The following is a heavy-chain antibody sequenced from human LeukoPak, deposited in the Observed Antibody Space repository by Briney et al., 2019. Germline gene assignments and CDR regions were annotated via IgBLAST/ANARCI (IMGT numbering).Heavy chain of an antibody. V-gene: IGHV4-30-2*01. CDR2: IYHSGST. J-gene: IGHJ5*02. D-gene: IGHD2-2*02. CDR1: GGSISSGGYS. CDR3: ARGGTGGGYCSSTSCYTWFDP. Sequence: SETLSLTCAVSGGSISSGGYSWSWIRQPPGKGLEWIGYIYHSGSTYYNPSLKSRVTISVDRSKNQFSPKLSSVTAADTAVYYCARGGTGGGYCSSTSCYTWFDPWGQGTLVTVSS.